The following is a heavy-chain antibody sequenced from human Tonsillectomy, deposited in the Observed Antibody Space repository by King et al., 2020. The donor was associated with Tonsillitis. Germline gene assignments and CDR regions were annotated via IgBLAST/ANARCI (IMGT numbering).Heavy chain of an antibody. CDR1: GFTFSSYE. CDR3: ASEDYYDSSGYYYFDY. J-gene: IGHJ4*02. V-gene: IGHV3-48*03. D-gene: IGHD3-22*01. CDR2: ISSSGSTI. Sequence: EVQLVESGGGLVQPGGSLRLSCAASGFTFSSYEMNWVRQAPGKGLEWVSYISSSGSTIYYADSVKGRFTISRDNAKNSLYLQMNSLRAEDTAVYYCASEDYYDSSGYYYFDYWCQGTLVTVSS.